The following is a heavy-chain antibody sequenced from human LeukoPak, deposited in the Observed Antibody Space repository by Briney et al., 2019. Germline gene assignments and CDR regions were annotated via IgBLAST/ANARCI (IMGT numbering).Heavy chain of an antibody. J-gene: IGHJ6*03. Sequence: AGGSLRLSCAASGFTFDDYAMHWVRQAPGKGLEWVSLISWDGGSTYYADSVKGRFTISRDNSKNSLYLQMNSLRAEDTAVYYCAKGGGSGSRRVYYYYMDVWGKGTTVTISS. V-gene: IGHV3-43D*03. D-gene: IGHD3-10*01. CDR2: ISWDGGST. CDR3: AKGGGSGSRRVYYYYMDV. CDR1: GFTFDDYA.